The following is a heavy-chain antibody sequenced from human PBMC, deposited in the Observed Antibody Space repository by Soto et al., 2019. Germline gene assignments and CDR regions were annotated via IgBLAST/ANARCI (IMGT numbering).Heavy chain of an antibody. Sequence: QVQLQQWGAGLLKPSETLSLTCAVYGGSFSGYYWSWIRQPPGKGLEWVVEINHSGSTNHNPSLKSRVTISVDTSKNQFALKLSSVTAADTAVYYCARGLIYTMVRGGSAFDPWGQGTLVTASS. D-gene: IGHD3-10*01. V-gene: IGHV4-34*01. CDR1: GGSFSGYY. J-gene: IGHJ5*02. CDR2: INHSGST. CDR3: ARGLIYTMVRGGSAFDP.